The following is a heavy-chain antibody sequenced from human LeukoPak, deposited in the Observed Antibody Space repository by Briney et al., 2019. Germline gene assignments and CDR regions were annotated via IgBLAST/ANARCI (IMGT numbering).Heavy chain of an antibody. V-gene: IGHV4-61*02. CDR3: ARTTMVRGVRKFDY. Sequence: SETLSLTCTVSGGSISSGSYYWSWIRQPAGKGLEWIGRIYTSGSTNYNPSLKSRVTISVDTSKNQFSLKLSSVTAADTAVYYCARTTMVRGVRKFDYWGQGTLVTVSS. CDR2: IYTSGST. CDR1: GGSISSGSYY. D-gene: IGHD3-10*01. J-gene: IGHJ4*02.